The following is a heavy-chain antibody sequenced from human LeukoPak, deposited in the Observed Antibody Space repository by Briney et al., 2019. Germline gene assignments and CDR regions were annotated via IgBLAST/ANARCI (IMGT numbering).Heavy chain of an antibody. V-gene: IGHV4-39*01. CDR3: AGQGRATVVMYMDD. CDR2: IYYTGIT. Sequence: PSETLSLTCSVSGGSLSSTSENWGWIRQPPGKGLEWIGSIYYTGITYYNPSVMSRVTMSVDTSKNQFSLRLSSVTAADTAMYYCAGQGRATVVMYMDDWGKGTTVTVSS. J-gene: IGHJ6*03. D-gene: IGHD4-23*01. CDR1: GGSLSSTSEN.